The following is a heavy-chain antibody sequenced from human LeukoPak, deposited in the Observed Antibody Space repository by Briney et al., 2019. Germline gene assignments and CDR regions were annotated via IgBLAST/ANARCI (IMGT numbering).Heavy chain of an antibody. V-gene: IGHV3-23*01. J-gene: IGHJ4*02. CDR3: AKDWNSSGWYTDY. D-gene: IGHD6-19*01. Sequence: GGSLRLSCVVSGFTFRSYWMTWVRQAPGKGLEWVSTISGSAGSTYYADSVKGRFTISRDISKNTLYLQMNSLRAEDTAVYYCAKDWNSSGWYTDYWGQGTLVTVSS. CDR1: GFTFRSYW. CDR2: ISGSAGST.